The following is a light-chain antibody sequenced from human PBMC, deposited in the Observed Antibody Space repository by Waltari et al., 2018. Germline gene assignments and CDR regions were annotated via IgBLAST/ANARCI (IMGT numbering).Light chain of an antibody. Sequence: QSALPQPASVSGSPGQSYTSPCTGPSSDVGGYIFPSWYQVHPGKVPKLIISEVNGRPSGVSNRVSGSKSGNTASLTISGLQAEDEADFYCSSYASSGTLVFGSGTKVTVL. J-gene: IGLJ1*01. CDR1: SSDVGGYIF. V-gene: IGLV2-14*01. CDR3: SSYASSGTLV. CDR2: EVN.